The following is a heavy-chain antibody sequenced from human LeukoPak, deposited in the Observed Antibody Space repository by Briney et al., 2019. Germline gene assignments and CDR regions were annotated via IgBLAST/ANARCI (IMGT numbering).Heavy chain of an antibody. CDR1: GFTFSSYW. CDR2: IKQDGSEK. V-gene: IGHV3-7*01. D-gene: IGHD4-17*01. CDR3: ARDDTVTTRVGFID. Sequence: PGGSLRLSCAASGFTFSSYWMSWVRQAPGKGLEWVANIKQDGSEKYYVDSVKGRFTISRDNAKNSLYLQMNSQRAEDTAVYYCARDDTVTTRVGFIDWGQGTLVTVSS. J-gene: IGHJ4*02.